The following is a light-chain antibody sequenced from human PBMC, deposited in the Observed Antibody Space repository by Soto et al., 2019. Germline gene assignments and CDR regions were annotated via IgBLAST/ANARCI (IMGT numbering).Light chain of an antibody. CDR3: GADHGSGSNFVRV. CDR1: NGYTNYK. V-gene: IGLV9-49*01. Sequence: QSVLTPPPSASASLGASLTLTCTLTNGYTNYKVDWYQQRLGKGPRFVMRVGTGGIVGSKGDGIPDRFAVLGSGLNRYLTIKNIHEEDESDYHCGADHGSGSNFVRVFGGGTKLTVL. CDR2: VGTGGIVG. J-gene: IGLJ3*02.